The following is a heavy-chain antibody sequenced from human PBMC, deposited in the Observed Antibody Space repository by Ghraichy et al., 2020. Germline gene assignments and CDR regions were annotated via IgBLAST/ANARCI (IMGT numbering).Heavy chain of an antibody. Sequence: SQTLSLTCTVSGGSISSSSYYWGWIRQPPGKGLEWIGSIYYSGSTYYNPSLKIRVTISVDTSKNQFSLKLSSVTAADTAVYYCARDLEQQQPLDWFDPWGQGTLVTVSS. J-gene: IGHJ5*02. CDR2: IYYSGST. CDR3: ARDLEQQQPLDWFDP. CDR1: GGSISSSSYY. D-gene: IGHD6-13*01. V-gene: IGHV4-39*02.